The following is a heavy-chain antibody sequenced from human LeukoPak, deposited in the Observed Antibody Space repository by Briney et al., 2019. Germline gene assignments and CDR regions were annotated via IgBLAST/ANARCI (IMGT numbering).Heavy chain of an antibody. CDR1: GGSISSSSYY. J-gene: IGHJ3*02. Sequence: SETLSLTCPVSGGSISSSSYYWGWIRQPPGKGLEWIGSIYYSGSTYYNPSLKSRVTISVDTSKNQFSLKLSSVTAADTAVYYCAGQRTSLDAFDIWGQGTMVTVSS. D-gene: IGHD2-2*01. CDR3: AGQRTSLDAFDI. CDR2: IYYSGST. V-gene: IGHV4-39*01.